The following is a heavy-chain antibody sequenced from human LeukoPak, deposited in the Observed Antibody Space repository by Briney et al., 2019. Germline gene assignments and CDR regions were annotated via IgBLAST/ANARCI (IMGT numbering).Heavy chain of an antibody. J-gene: IGHJ6*02. CDR1: GYTFTSYD. V-gene: IGHV1-8*01. D-gene: IGHD3-10*01. CDR3: ASGFGELHSPSYYYYGMDV. Sequence: GASVKVSCKASGYTFTSYDINWVRQATGQGLEWMGWMNPNSGNTGYAQKFQGRVTMTRNTSISTAYMELSSLRSEDTAVYYCASGFGELHSPSYYYYGMDVWGQGTTVTVSS. CDR2: MNPNSGNT.